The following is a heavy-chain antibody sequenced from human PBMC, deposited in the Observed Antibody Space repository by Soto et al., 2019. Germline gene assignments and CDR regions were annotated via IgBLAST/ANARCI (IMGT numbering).Heavy chain of an antibody. Sequence: QVQLVESGGGVVQPGTSLRLSCAASGFTFSSYGMHWVRQAPDKGLEWVAVIWKDGSTQFYADFVEGRFTISRDNSKNVLYLEMNSLRVEDMGVYYCTREFGSSGYFHWGQGTLVTVSS. J-gene: IGHJ4*02. CDR3: TREFGSSGYFH. CDR1: GFTFSSYG. CDR2: IWKDGSTQ. D-gene: IGHD3-22*01. V-gene: IGHV3-33*01.